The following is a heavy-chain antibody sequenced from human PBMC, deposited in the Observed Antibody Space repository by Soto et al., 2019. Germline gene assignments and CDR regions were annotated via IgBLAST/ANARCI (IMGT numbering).Heavy chain of an antibody. CDR3: AKSSYNSGLGLAALGF. J-gene: IGHJ3*01. CDR1: GFTFSSYP. D-gene: IGHD6-19*01. Sequence: VGSLRLSCAASGFTFSSYPMSWVRQPPGKGLEWVAVISGGGDITNYADSVKGRFTNSRDNSKNTLYLQMNSLRAEDTAIYYCAKSSYNSGLGLAALGFWGLGTMVTVS. V-gene: IGHV3-23*01. CDR2: ISGGGDIT.